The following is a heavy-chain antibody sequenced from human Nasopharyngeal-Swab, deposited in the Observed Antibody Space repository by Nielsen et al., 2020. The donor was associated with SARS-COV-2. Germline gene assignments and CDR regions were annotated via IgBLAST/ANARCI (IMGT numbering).Heavy chain of an antibody. V-gene: IGHV3-64*05. D-gene: IGHD3-10*01. Sequence: GGSLRLSCSASGFTFSSYAMHWVRQAPGKGLEYVSAISSNGGSTYYADSVKGRFTISRDNSKNTLYVQMSSLRAEDTAVYYCVKEGRFGELNYWGQGTLVTVSS. CDR2: ISSNGGST. CDR3: VKEGRFGELNY. J-gene: IGHJ4*02. CDR1: GFTFSSYA.